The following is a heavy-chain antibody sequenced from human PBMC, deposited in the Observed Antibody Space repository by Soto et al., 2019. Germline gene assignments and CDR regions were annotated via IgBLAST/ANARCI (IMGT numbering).Heavy chain of an antibody. CDR3: VRHRANYYGSGSYYTSYYYYYGMDV. J-gene: IGHJ6*02. D-gene: IGHD3-10*01. CDR1: GYSFTSYW. Sequence: LGESLKISCKGSGYSFTSYWISWVRQMPGKGLEWMGRIDPSDSYTNYSPSFQGHVTISADKSISTAYLQWSSLKASDTAMYYCVRHRANYYGSGSYYTSYYYYYGMDVWGQGTTVTVSS. V-gene: IGHV5-10-1*01. CDR2: IDPSDSYT.